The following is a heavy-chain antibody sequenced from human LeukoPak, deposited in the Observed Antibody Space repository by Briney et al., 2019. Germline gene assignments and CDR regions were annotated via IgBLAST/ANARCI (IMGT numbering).Heavy chain of an antibody. J-gene: IGHJ4*02. CDR1: GYTFTGYY. D-gene: IGHD2-21*02. Sequence: ASVKVSCKASGYTFTGYYMHWVRQAPGQGLEWMGWINPNSGGTNYAQKFQGRVTMTRDTSISTAYMELSRLRSDDTAVHYRARYSGGDDSFDYWGQGTLVTVSS. CDR2: INPNSGGT. CDR3: ARYSGGDDSFDY. V-gene: IGHV1-2*02.